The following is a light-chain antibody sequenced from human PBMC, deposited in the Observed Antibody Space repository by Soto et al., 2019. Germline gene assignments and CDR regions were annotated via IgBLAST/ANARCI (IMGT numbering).Light chain of an antibody. CDR3: QQGWT. CDR2: KAS. Sequence: DIQMTQSPSTLSASVGDRVTITCRASQSISSWLAWYQQKPGKAPKVLIYKASSLESGVPSRFSGSGSGTEFTLTISSLQPDDFATYYCQQGWTFGQGTKVELK. V-gene: IGKV1-5*03. J-gene: IGKJ1*01. CDR1: QSISSW.